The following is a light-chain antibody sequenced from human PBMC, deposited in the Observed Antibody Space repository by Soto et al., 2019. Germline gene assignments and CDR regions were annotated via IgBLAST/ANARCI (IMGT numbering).Light chain of an antibody. J-gene: IGKJ1*01. CDR2: AAS. Sequence: AIQMTPSPVALSPSVGARVTITGRASQSIRSDLGWYQQKPGQAPKLLIYAASTLHTGVPARFSGSGSGTDFTLTISSLQSEDFATYYCLQYYNFPWTFGQGTKVDI. CDR1: QSIRSD. CDR3: LQYYNFPWT. V-gene: IGKV1-6*01.